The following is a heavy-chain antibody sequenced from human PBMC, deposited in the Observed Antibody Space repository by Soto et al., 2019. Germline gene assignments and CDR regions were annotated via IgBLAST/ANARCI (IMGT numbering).Heavy chain of an antibody. D-gene: IGHD6-19*01. CDR2: IDLEDDE. Sequence: GSGPTLVNPTQTLTLTCTFSGFSLDSRGKCVGWIRQSPGKALEWLALIDLEDDEYYTPSLRTRLTISKDTSKNQVVLTMTNMGTVDTATYYGARMRAGSSGPFDSWGPGVLVTVSS. V-gene: IGHV2-70*13. CDR1: GFSLDSRGKC. J-gene: IGHJ4*02. CDR3: ARMRAGSSGPFDS.